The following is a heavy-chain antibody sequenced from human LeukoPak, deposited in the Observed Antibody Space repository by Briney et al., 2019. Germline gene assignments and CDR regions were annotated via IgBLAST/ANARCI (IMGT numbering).Heavy chain of an antibody. D-gene: IGHD2-2*01. J-gene: IGHJ5*02. CDR3: ASMRDIVVVPAAPNWFDP. V-gene: IGHV4-34*01. CDR2: INHSGST. CDR1: GGSFSGYY. Sequence: SETLSLTCAVYGGSFSGYYWSWIRQPPGKGLEWIGEINHSGSTNYNPSLKSRVTISVGTSKNQFSLKLSSVTAADTAVYYCASMRDIVVVPAAPNWFDPWGQGTLVTVSS.